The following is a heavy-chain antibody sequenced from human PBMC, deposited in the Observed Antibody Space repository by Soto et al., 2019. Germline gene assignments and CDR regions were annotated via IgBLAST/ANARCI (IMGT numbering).Heavy chain of an antibody. V-gene: IGHV1-8*01. J-gene: IGHJ4*02. D-gene: IGHD6-19*01. Sequence: QVQLVQSGAEVKKPGASVKVSCKASGYTFSSYDINWVRQATGQGLEWMGWLNPNSGDTGYAQKSQGRVTLTRNTSINTAYIELSSLTSDDTAVYYCATSGGGWYLYWGQGTLGTVSS. CDR3: ATSGGGWYLY. CDR1: GYTFSSYD. CDR2: LNPNSGDT.